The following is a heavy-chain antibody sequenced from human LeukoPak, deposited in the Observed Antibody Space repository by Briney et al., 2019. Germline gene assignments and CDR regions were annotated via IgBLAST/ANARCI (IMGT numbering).Heavy chain of an antibody. CDR2: IYYSGST. D-gene: IGHD3-3*01. J-gene: IGHJ4*02. V-gene: IGHV4-39*07. Sequence: PSETLSLTCTVSGGSISSSSYYWGWIRQPPGKGLEWIGSIYYSGSTYYNPSLKSRVTISVDTSKNQFSLKLSSVTAADTAVYYCARVEVGDFWSGYFDYWGQGTLVTVSS. CDR3: ARVEVGDFWSGYFDY. CDR1: GGSISSSSYY.